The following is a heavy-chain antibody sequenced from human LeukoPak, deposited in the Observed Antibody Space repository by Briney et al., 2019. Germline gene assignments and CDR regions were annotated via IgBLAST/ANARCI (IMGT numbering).Heavy chain of an antibody. Sequence: SETLSLTCAVYGGSFSGYYWSWIRQPPGKGLEWIGEINHSGSTNYNPSLKSRVTISVDTSKNQFSLKLSSVTAADTAVYCCARLWLFDYWGQGTLVTVSS. J-gene: IGHJ4*02. CDR2: INHSGST. V-gene: IGHV4-34*01. CDR3: ARLWLFDY. CDR1: GGSFSGYY. D-gene: IGHD5-18*01.